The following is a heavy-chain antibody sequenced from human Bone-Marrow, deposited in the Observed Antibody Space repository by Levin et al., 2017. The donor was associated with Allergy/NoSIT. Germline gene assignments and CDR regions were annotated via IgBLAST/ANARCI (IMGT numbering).Heavy chain of an antibody. CDR1: GLPFDRHG. J-gene: IGHJ4*02. D-gene: IGHD3-10*01. Sequence: SGESLKISCAASGLPFDRHGMHWVRQAPGKGLEWVAVTSFDGNDEYYADSVKGRFTISRDNSKNTLWLQMNSLKIEDTAIYYCAKEEALKGSFSVSGFFDYWGQGTRVTVS. CDR3: AKEEALKGSFSVSGFFDY. CDR2: TSFDGNDE. V-gene: IGHV3-30*18.